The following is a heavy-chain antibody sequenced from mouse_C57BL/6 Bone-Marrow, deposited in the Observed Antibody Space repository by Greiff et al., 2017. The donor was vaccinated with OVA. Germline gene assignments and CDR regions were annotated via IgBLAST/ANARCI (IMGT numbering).Heavy chain of an antibody. V-gene: IGHV5-12*01. CDR3: AGGDFDY. Sequence: DVMLVESGGGLVQPGGSLKLSCAASGFTFSDYYMYWVRQTPEKRLEWVAYISNGGGSTYYPDTVKGRFTISRDNAKNTLYLQMSRLKSEDTAMYYCAGGDFDYWGQGTTLTVSS. J-gene: IGHJ2*01. CDR1: GFTFSDYY. CDR2: ISNGGGST.